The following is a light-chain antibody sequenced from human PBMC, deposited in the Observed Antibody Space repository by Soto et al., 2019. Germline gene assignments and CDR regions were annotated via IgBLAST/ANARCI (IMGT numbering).Light chain of an antibody. CDR2: DTS. CDR3: QQRSDWRIT. J-gene: IGKJ5*01. Sequence: EIELTQSPATLSLSPGERATLSCRASQSVSSSLACYQQKHGQAPRLLISDTSNRATGIPARFSGSGSGTDFTLTISSLEPEDFAVYYCQQRSDWRITFGQGTRLEIK. V-gene: IGKV3-11*01. CDR1: QSVSSS.